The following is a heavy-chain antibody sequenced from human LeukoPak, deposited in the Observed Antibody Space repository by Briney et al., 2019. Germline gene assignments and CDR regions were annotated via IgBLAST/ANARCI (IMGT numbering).Heavy chain of an antibody. CDR2: IYPGDSDT. D-gene: IGHD2-2*01. V-gene: IGHV5-51*01. CDR3: PRRGTHQLLEAFDI. CDR1: GYSFTSFW. J-gene: IGHJ3*02. Sequence: GESLKISCKGSGYSFTSFWIGGVRPIPGKGLEWTGIIYPGDSDTRYSTSFQGQVTISADKSISTADLQWSSLKASDPAMYYCPRRGTHQLLEAFDIWGQGTMVTVSS.